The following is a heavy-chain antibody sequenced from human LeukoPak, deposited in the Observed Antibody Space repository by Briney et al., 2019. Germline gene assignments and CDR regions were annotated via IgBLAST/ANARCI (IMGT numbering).Heavy chain of an antibody. Sequence: SETLSLTCTVSGGSISSSSYYWGWIRQPPGKGLEWIGSIYYSGSTNYNPSLKSRVTISVDTSKNQFSLKLSSVTAADTAVYYCARDWSGFIDYWGQGTLVTVSS. CDR1: GGSISSSSYY. D-gene: IGHD3-3*01. V-gene: IGHV4-39*07. CDR3: ARDWSGFIDY. J-gene: IGHJ4*02. CDR2: IYYSGST.